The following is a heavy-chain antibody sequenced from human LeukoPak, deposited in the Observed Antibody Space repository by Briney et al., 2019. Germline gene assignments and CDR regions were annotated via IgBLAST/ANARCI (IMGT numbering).Heavy chain of an antibody. V-gene: IGHV4-34*01. CDR3: ARVPGIEAARRWFDP. D-gene: IGHD6-13*01. Sequence: SETLSLTCAVYGGSFSGYYWSWIRQPPGKGLEWIGEINHSGSTNYNPSLKSRVTISVDTSKNQFSLKLSSVTAANTAVYYCARVPGIEAARRWFDPWGQGTLVTVYS. J-gene: IGHJ5*02. CDR2: INHSGST. CDR1: GGSFSGYY.